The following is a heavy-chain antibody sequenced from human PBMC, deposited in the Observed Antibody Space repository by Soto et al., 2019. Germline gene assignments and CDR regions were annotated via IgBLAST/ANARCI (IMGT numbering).Heavy chain of an antibody. CDR1: GFTFSAHA. Sequence: EVQLLESGGGLVQPGGSLRLSCVGSGFTFSAHAITWVRQARGKGLEWVSTLGTIGAFYADSVKGRFTISRDNSKNTVNLQMNSLRGEDTAIYYCARDLTTHDYWGQGTVVTVSS. J-gene: IGHJ4*02. CDR3: ARDLTTHDY. CDR2: LGTIGA. V-gene: IGHV3-23*01.